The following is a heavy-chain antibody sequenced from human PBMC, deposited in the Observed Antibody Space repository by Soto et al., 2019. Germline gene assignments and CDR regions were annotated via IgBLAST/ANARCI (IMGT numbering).Heavy chain of an antibody. CDR3: APHLQTMVRGGSTVPYVASRDLVDY. J-gene: IGHJ4*02. CDR1: GFNFSSHG. D-gene: IGHD3-10*01. V-gene: IGHV3-30*03. CDR2: ISYDGSHK. Sequence: GGSLRLSCAASGFNFSSHGLHWVRQAPGKGLEWVAVISYDGSHKLSTESVKGRFTISRDNSKNTLSLPMNSLRAEDTAVYYCAPHLQTMVRGGSTVPYVASRDLVDYWGQGTLVTVSS.